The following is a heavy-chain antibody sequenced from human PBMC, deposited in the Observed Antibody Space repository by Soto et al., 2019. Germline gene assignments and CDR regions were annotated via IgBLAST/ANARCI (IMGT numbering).Heavy chain of an antibody. CDR2: IYYSGST. V-gene: IGHV4-61*01. Sequence: SSETLSLTCTVSGGSVSSGSYYWSWIRQPPGKGLEWIGYIYYSGSTNYNPSLKSRVTISVDTSKNQFSLKLSSVTAADTAVYYCASSRDPYGSGIFDYGGQGTRVTVSS. CDR1: GGSVSSGSYY. CDR3: ASSRDPYGSGIFDY. J-gene: IGHJ4*02. D-gene: IGHD3-10*01.